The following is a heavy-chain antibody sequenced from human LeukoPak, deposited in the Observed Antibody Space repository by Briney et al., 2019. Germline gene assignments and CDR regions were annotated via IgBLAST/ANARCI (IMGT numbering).Heavy chain of an antibody. CDR3: ARSPGYCSSTSCYGNWFDP. J-gene: IGHJ5*02. V-gene: IGHV1-2*02. CDR2: INPNSGGT. Sequence: ASVKVSCKASGYTFTGYYMHWVRQAPGQGLEWMGWINPNSGGTNYAQKLQGRVTMTRDTSISTAYMELSRLRSDDTAVYYCARSPGYCSSTSCYGNWFDPWGQGTLVTVSS. CDR1: GYTFTGYY. D-gene: IGHD2-2*01.